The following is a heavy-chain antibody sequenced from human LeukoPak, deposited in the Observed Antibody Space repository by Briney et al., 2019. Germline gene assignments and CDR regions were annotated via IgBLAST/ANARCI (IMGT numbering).Heavy chain of an antibody. V-gene: IGHV3-7*03. CDR1: GFTFSSYW. CDR2: INEDGSEK. CDR3: AKEARQDTAMATFDY. J-gene: IGHJ4*02. Sequence: GGSLRLSCAASGFTFSSYWMSWVRQAPGKGLEWVANINEDGSEKYYVDSVKGRFTISRDNAKNSLYLQMNSLRAEDTAVYYCAKEARQDTAMATFDYWGQGTLVTVSS. D-gene: IGHD5-18*01.